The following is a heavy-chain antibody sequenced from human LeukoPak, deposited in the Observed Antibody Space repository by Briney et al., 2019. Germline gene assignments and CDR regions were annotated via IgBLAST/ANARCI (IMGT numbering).Heavy chain of an antibody. V-gene: IGHV1-18*01. Sequence: GASVKVSCKASGHTFTSYGISWVRQAPGQGLEWMGWISAYNGNTNYAQKLQGRVTMTRNTFISTSYMELSSLRSEDTAVYYCARVEYISGYSHVYWGQGTLVTVSS. CDR1: GHTFTSYG. CDR3: ARVEYISGYSHVY. D-gene: IGHD3-22*01. CDR2: ISAYNGNT. J-gene: IGHJ4*02.